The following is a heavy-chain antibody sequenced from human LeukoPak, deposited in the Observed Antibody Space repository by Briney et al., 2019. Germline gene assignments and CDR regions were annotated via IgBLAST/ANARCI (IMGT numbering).Heavy chain of an antibody. Sequence: PSETLSLTRTVSGDSITSGGYYWSWIRQRPGKGLEWIGYIYKTGSTYYNPSLKSRVTMSVDTSRNQFSLKLNSVTAADTAVYYCARDVLRWGQGTLVTVSS. CDR3: ARDVLR. V-gene: IGHV4-31*03. CDR1: GDSITSGGYY. CDR2: IYKTGST. J-gene: IGHJ4*02.